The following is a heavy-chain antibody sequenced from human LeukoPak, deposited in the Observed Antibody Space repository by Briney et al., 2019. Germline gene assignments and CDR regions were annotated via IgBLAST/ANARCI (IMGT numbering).Heavy chain of an antibody. Sequence: GASVKVSCKASGGTFRRSGISWVRQAPGQGLEWMGGITPMFGTANYAQKFQGRVTITADESTSTAYLELTSLRSEDTAIYYCARDAAIFDSSGYYFLWWGQGALVTVSS. J-gene: IGHJ4*02. CDR1: GGTFRRSG. D-gene: IGHD3-22*01. CDR3: ARDAAIFDSSGYYFLW. CDR2: ITPMFGTA. V-gene: IGHV1-69*01.